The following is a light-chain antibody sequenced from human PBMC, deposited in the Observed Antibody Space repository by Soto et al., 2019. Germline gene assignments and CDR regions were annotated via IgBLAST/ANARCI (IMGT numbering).Light chain of an antibody. CDR3: QQYDNLPLT. CDR2: GAS. J-gene: IGKJ4*01. V-gene: IGKV1-27*01. CDR1: QDINNY. Sequence: DIQMTQSPSSLSASVGDRVTITCRASQDINNYLAWYQQKPGKVPKLLIYGASTLHSGVPSRFSGSGSGTDFTFTISSLQPEDIATYYCQQYDNLPLTFGGGTKVDIK.